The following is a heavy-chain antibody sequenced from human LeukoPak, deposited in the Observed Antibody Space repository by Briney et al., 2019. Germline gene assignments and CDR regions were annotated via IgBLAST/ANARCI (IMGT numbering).Heavy chain of an antibody. CDR2: ISWDRGTT. Sequence: PGGSLRLSCEASGFTFNNYAMHWVRQAPGKGLEWVSGISWDRGTTGYGDSVKGRFTISRDNAKNSLYLQMNSLRAEDTAVYYCARVQDGYNQRYYYYYMDVWGKGTTVTVSS. J-gene: IGHJ6*03. CDR1: GFTFNNYA. D-gene: IGHD5-24*01. V-gene: IGHV3-9*01. CDR3: ARVQDGYNQRYYYYYMDV.